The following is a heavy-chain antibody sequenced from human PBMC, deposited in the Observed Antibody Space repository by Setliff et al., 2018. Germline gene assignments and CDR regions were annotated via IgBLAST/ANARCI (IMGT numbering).Heavy chain of an antibody. Sequence: ASVKVSCKASGGTFSSYAISWVRQAPGQGLEALGRIDPRDDFTVYAERFKDRLTITADTSTDTSYMEMSSLRFEDTAVYYCAIDYGPTGTPYHWGQGTPVTVS. CDR1: GGTFSSYA. CDR3: AIDYGPTGTPYH. V-gene: IGHV1-69*10. J-gene: IGHJ4*02. CDR2: IDPRDDFT. D-gene: IGHD1-1*01.